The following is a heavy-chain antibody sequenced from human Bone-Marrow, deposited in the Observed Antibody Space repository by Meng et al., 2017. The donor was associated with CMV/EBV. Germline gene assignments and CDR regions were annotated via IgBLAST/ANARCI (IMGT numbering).Heavy chain of an antibody. D-gene: IGHD6-13*01. J-gene: IGHJ4*02. Sequence: GSLKISCAASGFTVSSNEMSWVRQAPGKGLEWVSSISGGSTYYADSRKGRFTISRDNSKNTLYLQMNSLRAEDTAVYYCAKGKGIAAAGTPDYWGQGTLVTVSS. CDR1: GFTVSSNE. CDR3: AKGKGIAAAGTPDY. V-gene: IGHV3-38-3*01. CDR2: ISGGST.